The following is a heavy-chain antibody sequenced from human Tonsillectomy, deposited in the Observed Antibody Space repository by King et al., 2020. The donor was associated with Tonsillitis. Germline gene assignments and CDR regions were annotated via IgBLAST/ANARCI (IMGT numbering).Heavy chain of an antibody. Sequence: VQLVESGGGVVQPGRSLRLSCAASGFTFSSYAMHWVRQAPGKGLEWVAVISYDGSNKYYADSVKGRFTISRDDSKNTLYLQMNSLRAEDMAVYYCARCSMCWEYWYCDLWGRGILVTVSS. J-gene: IGHJ2*01. V-gene: IGHV3-30-3*01. D-gene: IGHD3-3*02. CDR3: ARCSMCWEYWYCDL. CDR2: ISYDGSNK. CDR1: GFTFSSYA.